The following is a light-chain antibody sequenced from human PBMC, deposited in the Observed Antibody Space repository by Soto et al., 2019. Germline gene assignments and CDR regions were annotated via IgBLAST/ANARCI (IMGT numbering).Light chain of an antibody. CDR3: QQYDNWPWT. Sequence: ENVLTQFPGTLSLSPGDRATLSCRASQSVRSTSLAWYQQKPGQAPRLLIYGAFTRATGFPARFSGSGSGTDFTLTITSLQSEDFAVYYCQQYDNWPWTFGQGTKVDIK. V-gene: IGKV3-15*01. CDR1: QSVRST. J-gene: IGKJ1*01. CDR2: GAF.